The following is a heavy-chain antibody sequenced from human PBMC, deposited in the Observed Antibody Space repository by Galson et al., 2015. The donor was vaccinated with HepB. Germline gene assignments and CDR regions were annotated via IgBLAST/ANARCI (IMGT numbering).Heavy chain of an antibody. CDR3: ARVDYSNYPGAFDI. V-gene: IGHV3-21*01. D-gene: IGHD4-11*01. CDR1: GFTFSSYS. J-gene: IGHJ3*02. Sequence: SLRLSCAASGFTFSSYSMNWVRQAPGKGLEWVSSISSSSSYIYYADSVKGRFTISRDNAKNSLYLQMNSLRAEDTAVYYCARVDYSNYPGAFDIWGQGTMVTVSS. CDR2: ISSSSSYI.